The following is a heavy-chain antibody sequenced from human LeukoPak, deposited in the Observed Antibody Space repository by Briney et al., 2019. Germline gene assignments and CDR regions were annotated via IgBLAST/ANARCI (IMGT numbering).Heavy chain of an antibody. D-gene: IGHD3-22*01. CDR3: AREGYDSSGYFDY. V-gene: IGHV5-51*01. CDR1: GYTFTNYW. J-gene: IGHJ4*02. CDR2: IYPGDSDT. Sequence: GESLKISCKGSGYTFTNYWIGWVRQMPGKGLEFMGIIYPGDSDTRYSPSFQGQVTISVDKSISTACLQWSSLKASDTAMYYCAREGYDSSGYFDYWGQGTLVTVSS.